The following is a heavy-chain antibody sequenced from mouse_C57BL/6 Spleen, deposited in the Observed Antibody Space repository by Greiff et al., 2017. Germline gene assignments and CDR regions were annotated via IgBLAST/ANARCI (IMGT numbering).Heavy chain of an antibody. Sequence: EVHLVESEGGLVQPGSSMKLSCTASGFTFSDYYMAWVRQVPEKCLEWVANINYDGSSTYYLDSLKSRFIISRDNAKNILYLQMSSLKSEDTATYYCARDGDYGYYFDYWGQGTTLTVSS. CDR1: GFTFSDYY. J-gene: IGHJ2*01. D-gene: IGHD2-13*01. CDR2: INYDGSST. V-gene: IGHV5-16*01. CDR3: ARDGDYGYYFDY.